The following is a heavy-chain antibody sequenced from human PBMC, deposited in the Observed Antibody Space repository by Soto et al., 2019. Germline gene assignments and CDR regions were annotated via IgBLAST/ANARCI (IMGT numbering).Heavy chain of an antibody. CDR2: IYYSGST. J-gene: IGHJ5*02. Sequence: NPSETLSLTCTVSGGSISSSSYYWGWIRQPPGKGLEWIGSIYYSGSTYYNPSLKSRVTISVDTSKNQFSLKLSSVTAADTAVYYCARYHATYYDFLWFDPWGQGTLVTVSS. V-gene: IGHV4-39*01. D-gene: IGHD3-3*01. CDR3: ARYHATYYDFLWFDP. CDR1: GGSISSSSYY.